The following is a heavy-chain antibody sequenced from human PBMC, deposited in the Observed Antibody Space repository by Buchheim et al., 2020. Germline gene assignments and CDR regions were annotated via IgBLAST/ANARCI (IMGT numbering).Heavy chain of an antibody. V-gene: IGHV3-23*01. CDR2: ITSSGGYT. Sequence: EVQLLESGGGLVQPGGSLRLSCAASGFTFNTYAMSWVRQAPGKGLEWVSGITSSGGYTLYADSVKGCFTISRDNFKNTLSLQMNSLRDEDTALYYCAKDVRYCSNNRCDSWGQG. D-gene: IGHD2-2*01. CDR1: GFTFNTYA. CDR3: AKDVRYCSNNRCDS. J-gene: IGHJ5*02.